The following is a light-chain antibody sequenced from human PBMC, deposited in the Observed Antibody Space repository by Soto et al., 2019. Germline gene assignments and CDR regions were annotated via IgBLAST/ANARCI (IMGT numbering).Light chain of an antibody. Sequence: QSVLTQSPSASASLGASVKLTCTLSSGHNNYAIAWHQQQPEKGPRYLMKLDSDGGHTKADGIPDRFSGSSSGAERYLTISSPQSEDEADYYCQTWGADFQVFGTGTKVTVL. V-gene: IGLV4-69*01. J-gene: IGLJ1*01. CDR1: SGHNNYA. CDR3: QTWGADFQV. CDR2: LDSDGGH.